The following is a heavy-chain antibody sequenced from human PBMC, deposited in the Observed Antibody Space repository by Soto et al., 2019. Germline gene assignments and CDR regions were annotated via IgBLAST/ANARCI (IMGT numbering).Heavy chain of an antibody. CDR1: GFSLSTNGVG. Sequence: QITLKESGPTLVKPTQTLTLTCTFSGFSLSTNGVGVGWIRQPPGHALEWLALIDWDDDKRYSPSLKSRLTITKDSTKNQVVLTMTNMDPVDTAAYYCAYRLAIIRGVDFWGQGALVTVSS. V-gene: IGHV2-5*02. CDR2: IDWDDDK. CDR3: AYRLAIIRGVDF. D-gene: IGHD3-10*01. J-gene: IGHJ4*02.